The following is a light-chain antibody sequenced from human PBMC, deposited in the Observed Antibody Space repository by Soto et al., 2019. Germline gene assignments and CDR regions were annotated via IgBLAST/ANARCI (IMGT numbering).Light chain of an antibody. CDR1: SRDVGGYNY. CDR2: DVT. V-gene: IGLV2-14*01. Sequence: QSVLTQPASVSGSPGQSITISCTGTSRDVGGYNYVSWYQHYPDKAPKLIIYDVTSRPSGVSDRFSGSKSGNTASLTISGLQPEDEVHYYCSSFTLSTYVFGSGTKVTVL. J-gene: IGLJ1*01. CDR3: SSFTLSTYV.